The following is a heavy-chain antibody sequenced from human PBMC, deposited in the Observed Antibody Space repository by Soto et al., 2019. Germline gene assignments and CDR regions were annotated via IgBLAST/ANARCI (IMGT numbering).Heavy chain of an antibody. Sequence: QVQLVQSGTEVKKPGSSVKVSCKASGGSLSTNPISWVRQAPGQGLEWMGGTGSGTGPGNHAQEFQGRLTGTADKSTSTVYVELTNLSSEDTAVYYCARRDSGGFYRFFDSWGQGTLVTVSS. J-gene: IGHJ4*02. D-gene: IGHD2-15*01. CDR3: ARRDSGGFYRFFDS. CDR1: GGSLSTNP. CDR2: TGSGTGPG. V-gene: IGHV1-69*06.